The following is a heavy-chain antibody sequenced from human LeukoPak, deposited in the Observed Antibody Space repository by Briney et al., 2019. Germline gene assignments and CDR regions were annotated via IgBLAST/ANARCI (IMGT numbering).Heavy chain of an antibody. CDR1: GGSFSGYH. Sequence: SETLSLTCTVYGGSFSGYHWSWIRQPPGKGLEWIGENDRSGTTNYNPSLKSRVTISVDTTMKHFSLKLSSVTAADTAVYYCARRYQLLVINDAFDIWGQGTMVTVSS. CDR3: ARRYQLLVINDAFDI. J-gene: IGHJ3*02. D-gene: IGHD2-2*01. CDR2: NDRSGTT. V-gene: IGHV4-34*01.